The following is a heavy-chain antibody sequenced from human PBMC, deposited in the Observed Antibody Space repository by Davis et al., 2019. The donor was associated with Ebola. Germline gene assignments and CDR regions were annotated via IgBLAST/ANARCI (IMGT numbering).Heavy chain of an antibody. CDR1: GYTFTNYY. CDR3: ARLPESSWVDGMDV. J-gene: IGHJ6*02. V-gene: IGHV1-18*04. D-gene: IGHD1-14*01. Sequence: ASVKVSCKASGYTFTNYYMHWVRQAPGQGLEWMGWISAYNGNTNYAQKLQGRVTITTDTSTSTAYMELRSLRSDDTAVYYCARLPESSWVDGMDVWGQGTTVTVSS. CDR2: ISAYNGNT.